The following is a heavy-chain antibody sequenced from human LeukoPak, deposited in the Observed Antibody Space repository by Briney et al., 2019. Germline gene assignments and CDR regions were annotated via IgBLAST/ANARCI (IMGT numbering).Heavy chain of an antibody. CDR3: ARGPYSSSWYVYYYGMDV. CDR1: GVSFSGYY. J-gene: IGHJ6*02. D-gene: IGHD6-13*01. CDR2: INHSGST. V-gene: IGHV4-34*01. Sequence: SETLSLTCAVYGVSFSGYYWSWIRQPPGKGLEWIGEINHSGSTNYNPSLKSRVTISVDTSKNQFSLKLSSVTAADTAVYYCARGPYSSSWYVYYYGMDVWGQGTTVTVSS.